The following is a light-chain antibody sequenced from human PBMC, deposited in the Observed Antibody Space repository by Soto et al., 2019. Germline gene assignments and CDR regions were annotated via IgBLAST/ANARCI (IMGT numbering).Light chain of an antibody. CDR2: AAS. CDR1: QDINNC. J-gene: IGKJ5*01. V-gene: IGKV1-17*01. Sequence: DIQMTQSPSSLSASIGDRVTITCRSSQDINNCLNWYQQKPGKAPNLLIYAASSLQSGVPSRFSGSGSGTEFTLTISSLQPEDFATYYCQQLNSYPITFGQGTRLEI. CDR3: QQLNSYPIT.